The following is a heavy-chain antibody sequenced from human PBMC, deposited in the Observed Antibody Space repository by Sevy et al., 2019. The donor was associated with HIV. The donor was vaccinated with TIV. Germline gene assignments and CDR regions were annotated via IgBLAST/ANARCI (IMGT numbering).Heavy chain of an antibody. Sequence: ASVKVSCKASGYTFTGQYIHWVRQAPGQGLEWMGWINPNSGDTNYAQEFQGRVTMTRETSISTAYMELIGLKSDDTAVYYCSRDLRLRGYSYGCFDYWGQGTLVTVSS. CDR2: INPNSGDT. J-gene: IGHJ4*02. CDR3: SRDLRLRGYSYGCFDY. CDR1: GYTFTGQY. D-gene: IGHD5-18*01. V-gene: IGHV1-2*02.